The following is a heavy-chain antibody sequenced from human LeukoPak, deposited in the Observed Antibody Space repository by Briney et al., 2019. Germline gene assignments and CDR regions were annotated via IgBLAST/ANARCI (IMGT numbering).Heavy chain of an antibody. CDR1: GYTFTGYY. J-gene: IGHJ4*02. CDR2: INPNSGGT. Sequence: GASVKVSCKASGYTFTGYYMHWVRQAPGQGLEWMGWINPNSGGTNYAQKFQGRVTMTRDTSISTAYMELSRLRSDDTAVYYCARDRRIAAAGTNYFDYWGQGTLVTVSS. CDR3: ARDRRIAAAGTNYFDY. D-gene: IGHD6-13*01. V-gene: IGHV1-2*02.